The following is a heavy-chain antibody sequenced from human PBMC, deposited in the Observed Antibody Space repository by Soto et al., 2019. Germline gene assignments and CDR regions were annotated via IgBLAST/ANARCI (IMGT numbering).Heavy chain of an antibody. CDR1: GYTFTTYA. Sequence: ASVKVSCKASGYTFTTYAMHWVRQAPGQRLEWMGWINTGNGNTQYSQRFQDRVTITRDTSASTAYMELSNLRPEDTAVYYCARVGIQLWFPGWFDPWGQGTLVTVSS. CDR3: ARVGIQLWFPGWFDP. CDR2: INTGNGNT. D-gene: IGHD5-18*01. V-gene: IGHV1-3*04. J-gene: IGHJ5*02.